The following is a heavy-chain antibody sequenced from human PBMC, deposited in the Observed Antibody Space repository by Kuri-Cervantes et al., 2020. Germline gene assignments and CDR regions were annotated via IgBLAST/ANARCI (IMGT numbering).Heavy chain of an antibody. CDR2: ISYDGSNK. Sequence: GESLKISCAAYGFTLSDHYMSWIRQAPGKGLEWVAVISYDGSNKYYADSVKGRFTISRDNSKNTLYLQMNSLRAEDTAVYYCARAGEAHTSGWNFDSWGQGTLVTVSS. V-gene: IGHV3-30*03. CDR1: GFTLSDHY. D-gene: IGHD6-19*01. CDR3: ARAGEAHTSGWNFDS. J-gene: IGHJ4*02.